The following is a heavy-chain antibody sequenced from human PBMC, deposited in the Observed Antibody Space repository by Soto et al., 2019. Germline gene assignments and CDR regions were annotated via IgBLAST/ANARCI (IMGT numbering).Heavy chain of an antibody. J-gene: IGHJ4*02. Sequence: QAQLVQSGAEVKKPGASVKVSCKASGYTFSTYGISWVRQAPGQGPEWMGWISTYNGHTKYAQRFQGRVTMTTDTSTSTVYMEPRSLRSDDTAVYYCARDSCSGGSCYLGYWGQGTLVIISS. CDR2: ISTYNGHT. CDR3: ARDSCSGGSCYLGY. CDR1: GYTFSTYG. V-gene: IGHV1-18*01. D-gene: IGHD2-15*01.